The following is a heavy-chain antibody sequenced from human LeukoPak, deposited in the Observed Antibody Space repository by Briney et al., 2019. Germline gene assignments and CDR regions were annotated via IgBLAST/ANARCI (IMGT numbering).Heavy chain of an antibody. J-gene: IGHJ3*02. CDR3: ARERGESAFDI. D-gene: IGHD2-21*01. Sequence: GSSLRLSCAASGFTFSSSGMHWVRQAPGKGLGWVAVISYDGSNKYYGDSVKGRFTISRDNSKNTLYLQMNSLRAEDTAVYYCARERGESAFDIWGQRTMVTVSS. V-gene: IGHV3-30*01. CDR1: GFTFSSSG. CDR2: ISYDGSNK.